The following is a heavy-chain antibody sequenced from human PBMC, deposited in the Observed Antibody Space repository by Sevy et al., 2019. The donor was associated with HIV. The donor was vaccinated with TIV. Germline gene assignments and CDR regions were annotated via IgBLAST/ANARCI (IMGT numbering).Heavy chain of an antibody. CDR1: GFTFSSYG. Sequence: GGSLRLSCAASGFTFSSYGMHWVRQAPGKGLEWVAVIWYDGSNKYYADSVKGRFTISRDNSKNTLYLQMNSLRAEDTAVYYCARDRGTVTYYFDYWGQRTLVTVSS. CDR2: IWYDGSNK. J-gene: IGHJ4*02. V-gene: IGHV3-33*01. D-gene: IGHD4-17*01. CDR3: ARDRGTVTYYFDY.